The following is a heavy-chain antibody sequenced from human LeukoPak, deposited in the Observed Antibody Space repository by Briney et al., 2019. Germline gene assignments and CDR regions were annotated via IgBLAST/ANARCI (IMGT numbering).Heavy chain of an antibody. CDR3: AREVLGDYVWGSYPNGDDY. CDR2: ISYDGSNK. CDR1: GFTFSSYA. V-gene: IGHV3-30-3*01. J-gene: IGHJ4*02. D-gene: IGHD3-16*02. Sequence: GRSLRLSCAASGFTFSSYAMHWVRQAPGKGLEWVAVISYDGSNKYYADSVKGRFTISRDNSKNTLYLQMNSLRAEDTAVYYCAREVLGDYVWGSYPNGDDYWGQGTLVTVSS.